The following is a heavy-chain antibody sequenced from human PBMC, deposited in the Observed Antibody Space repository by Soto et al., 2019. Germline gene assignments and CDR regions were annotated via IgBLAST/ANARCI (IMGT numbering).Heavy chain of an antibody. V-gene: IGHV1-18*01. CDR2: ISAYNGNT. CDR1: GYTFTSYG. D-gene: IGHD3-10*01. Sequence: QVQLVQSGAEVKKPGASVKVSCKASGYTFTSYGISGVRQAPGQGLEWMGWISAYNGNTNDAQKLQGRVTMTTDTSTSTAYMELRSLRSDDTTVYYCTREIGGSGSYVTLLPYYYGMDVWGQETTVTVSS. J-gene: IGHJ6*02. CDR3: TREIGGSGSYVTLLPYYYGMDV.